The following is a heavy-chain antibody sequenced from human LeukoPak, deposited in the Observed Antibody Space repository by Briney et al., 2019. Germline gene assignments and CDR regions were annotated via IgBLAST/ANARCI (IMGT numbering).Heavy chain of an antibody. Sequence: GASVKVSCKASGGTFSSHAISWVRQAPGQGLEWMGGIIPIFGTANYAQKFQGRVTITADKSTSTAYMELSSLRSEDTAVYYCARARGGSGRGGAFDIWGQGTMVTVSS. CDR1: GGTFSSHA. CDR2: IIPIFGTA. V-gene: IGHV1-69*06. J-gene: IGHJ3*02. D-gene: IGHD3-10*01. CDR3: ARARGGSGRGGAFDI.